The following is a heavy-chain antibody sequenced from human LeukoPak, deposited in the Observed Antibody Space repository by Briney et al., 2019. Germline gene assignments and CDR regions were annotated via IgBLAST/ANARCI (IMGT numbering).Heavy chain of an antibody. CDR3: TRGEGSGRYYGGCFDY. CDR1: GGSISSYY. Sequence: NPSETLSLTCSVSGGSISSYYWSWVRQSAGKGLEWIGRRYSSGNTNYNPSLKSRVTMSVDTSKNQFSLTLSSVTAADTAVYYCTRGEGSGRYYGGCFDYWGQGTLVTVSS. D-gene: IGHD1-26*01. J-gene: IGHJ4*02. CDR2: RYSSGNT. V-gene: IGHV4-4*07.